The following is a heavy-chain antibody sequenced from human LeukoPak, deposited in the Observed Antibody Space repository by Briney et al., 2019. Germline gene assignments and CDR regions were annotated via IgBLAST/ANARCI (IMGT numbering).Heavy chain of an antibody. Sequence: GGYLRLYCAAYGFTIYDYGMRWDRPAQGKGLEWVSGINWNGGSTAYADSVKDRFTISRDNAKISLYLQMNSLRTEDTALYYCARGGVYSNYVVFYYYMDVWGKGTTVTVSS. D-gene: IGHD4-11*01. V-gene: IGHV3-20*04. CDR3: ARGGVYSNYVVFYYYMDV. J-gene: IGHJ6*03. CDR1: GFTIYDYG. CDR2: INWNGGST.